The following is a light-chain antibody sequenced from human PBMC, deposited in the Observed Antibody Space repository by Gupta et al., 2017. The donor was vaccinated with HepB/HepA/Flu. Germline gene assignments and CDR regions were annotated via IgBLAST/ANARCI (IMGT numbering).Light chain of an antibody. CDR1: QSVRTAY. CDR2: RAS. CDR3: QHDDSSSLT. V-gene: IGKV3-20*01. J-gene: IGKJ2*01. Sequence: IVMTQPPGTLPLSPGERATLSFRASQSVRTAYLAWYQQKPGQAPRLLIDRASIRATGVPNRFSGHGSGTEFTLTINRLEPEDFAVYYCQHDDSSSLTFGQGTNVDIK.